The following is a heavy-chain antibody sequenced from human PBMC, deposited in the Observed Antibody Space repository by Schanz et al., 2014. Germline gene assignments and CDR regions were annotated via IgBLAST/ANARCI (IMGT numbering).Heavy chain of an antibody. D-gene: IGHD4-17*01. CDR1: GFAFSVYG. V-gene: IGHV3-33*01. CDR3: ARDGDRFYHNYYMDV. Sequence: QVQMVESGGGVVQPGRSLRLSCAASGFAFSVYGMHWVRQAPGKGPEWVAVIWSDGSTKYYADSVKGRFTISRDNSKNTLYLQMNSLRAEDTAVYYCARDGDRFYHNYYMDVGGKGTTVTVPS. J-gene: IGHJ6*03. CDR2: IWSDGSTK.